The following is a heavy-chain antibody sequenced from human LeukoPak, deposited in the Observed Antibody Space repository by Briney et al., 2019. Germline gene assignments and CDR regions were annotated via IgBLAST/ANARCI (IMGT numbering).Heavy chain of an antibody. CDR2: ISGHNGNT. J-gene: IGHJ4*02. CDR1: GYTFSSFD. Sequence: GASVKVSCKASGYTFSSFDISWVRQAPGQGLEWMGWISGHNGNTKYAQKFEGRVTMTTDTSTSIAYMELRSLKSDDTAVYYCARAHSSGWYVGDYWGKGTLVTV. V-gene: IGHV1-18*01. D-gene: IGHD6-19*01. CDR3: ARAHSSGWYVGDY.